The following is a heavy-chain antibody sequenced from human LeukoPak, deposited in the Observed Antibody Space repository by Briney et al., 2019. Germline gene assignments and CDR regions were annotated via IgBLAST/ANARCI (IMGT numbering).Heavy chain of an antibody. CDR3: ARGLLGYCSGGSCYSDYYYGMDV. J-gene: IGHJ6*02. Sequence: SVKVPCKASGGTFSSYAISWVRQAPGQGLEWMGGIIPIFGTANYAQKFQGRVTITADESTSTAYMELSSLRSEDTAVYYCARGLLGYCSGGSCYSDYYYGMDVWGQGTTVTVSS. CDR2: IIPIFGTA. CDR1: GGTFSSYA. V-gene: IGHV1-69*13. D-gene: IGHD2-15*01.